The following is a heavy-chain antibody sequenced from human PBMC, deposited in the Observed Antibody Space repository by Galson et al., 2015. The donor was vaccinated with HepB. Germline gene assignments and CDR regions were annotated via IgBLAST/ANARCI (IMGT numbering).Heavy chain of an antibody. Sequence: CAISGDSVSRDNPVWNWIRQSPSRGLEWLGRTYYRPTKWYNDYAVSVESRITINPDTSKNQFSLQLNSVTPEDTAVYYCARGFSLAYWGQGTLVTVSS. CDR3: ARGFSLAY. CDR1: GDSVSRDNPV. CDR2: TYYRPTKWYN. J-gene: IGHJ4*02. V-gene: IGHV6-1*01.